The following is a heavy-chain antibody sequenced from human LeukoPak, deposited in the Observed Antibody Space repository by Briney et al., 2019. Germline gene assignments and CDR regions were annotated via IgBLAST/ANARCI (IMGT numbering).Heavy chain of an antibody. J-gene: IGHJ4*02. V-gene: IGHV1-8*03. Sequence: ASVKVSCKASGYTFTNYHINGVRHATGQGLEWMGWMNPNNGDSGSAQPFQGRVTITRNTSISTSYMELRSLRSDDAAVYFCARITSFTASGYDYWGQGTLVTVSS. CDR3: ARITSFTASGYDY. CDR1: GYTFTNYH. CDR2: MNPNNGDS. D-gene: IGHD1-20*01.